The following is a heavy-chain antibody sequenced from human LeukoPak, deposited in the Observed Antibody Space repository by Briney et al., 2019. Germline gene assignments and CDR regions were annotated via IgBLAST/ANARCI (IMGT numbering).Heavy chain of an antibody. D-gene: IGHD5-24*01. CDR2: ISSGSTYR. CDR1: GFTFNSYT. J-gene: IGHJ4*02. Sequence: GGSPRLSCTASGFTFNSYTMNWVRQAPGKGLEWVSSISSGSTYRYYADSVKGRFTISRDNAENSLFLQMDSLRAEDTALYYCARDSERRDGFSLYFFDYWGRGTPVTVSS. CDR3: ARDSERRDGFSLYFFDY. V-gene: IGHV3-21*01.